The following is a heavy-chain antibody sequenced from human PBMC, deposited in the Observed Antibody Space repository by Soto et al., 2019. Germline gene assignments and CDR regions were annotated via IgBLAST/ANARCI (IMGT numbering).Heavy chain of an antibody. CDR2: ISCSGGST. Sequence: PGGSLRLSCAASGFTFSSYAMSWVRQAPGKGLEWVSAISCSGGSTYYADSVKVRFTISIDNSKNTLYLQMNSLRAEDTDVYYCAKLPSLITIIVVAHGYWGQGTLDTVSS. D-gene: IGHD3-22*01. V-gene: IGHV3-23*01. CDR3: AKLPSLITIIVVAHGY. J-gene: IGHJ4*02. CDR1: GFTFSSYA.